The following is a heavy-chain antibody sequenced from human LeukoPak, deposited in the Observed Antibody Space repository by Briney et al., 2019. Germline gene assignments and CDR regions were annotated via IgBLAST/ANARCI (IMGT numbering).Heavy chain of an antibody. CDR1: GGSMSSHY. D-gene: IGHD6-19*01. V-gene: IGHV4-59*11. CDR3: ARGGWTQDS. Sequence: PSETLSLTCTVSGGSMSSHYWTWIRQPPGKGLEWIRNVYYSGSTDYNPSLKSRVTISVDTSKNQFSLKLNSVTAADTAVYYCARGGWTQDSWGQGTLVTVSS. J-gene: IGHJ4*02. CDR2: VYYSGST.